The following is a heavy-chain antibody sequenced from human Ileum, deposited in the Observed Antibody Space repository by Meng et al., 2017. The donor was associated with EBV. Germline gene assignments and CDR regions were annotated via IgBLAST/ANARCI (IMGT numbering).Heavy chain of an antibody. CDR2: ISGYNGNA. J-gene: IGHJ4*02. V-gene: IGHV1-18*01. CDR3: ARIAGSGWNFDY. CDR1: GYTFTSYG. Sequence: VPLWQFGTGVKNPGASVEVSCKPSGYTFTSYGITWVRHAPGKGLEWMGWISGYNGNANYAQKLQGRVTMTTDTSTSTVYMELRSLRSEDTAVYYCARIAGSGWNFDYWGQGTLVTVSS. D-gene: IGHD6-19*01.